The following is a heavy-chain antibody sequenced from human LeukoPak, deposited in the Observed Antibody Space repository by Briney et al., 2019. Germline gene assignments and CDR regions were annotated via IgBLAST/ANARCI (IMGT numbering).Heavy chain of an antibody. D-gene: IGHD3-10*01. CDR1: VGTFSSYA. Sequence: GASVKVSCKASVGTFSSYAISWVRQAPGQGLEWMGGIIPIFGTANYAQKFRGRGTITADESTTTAYMELSSLRSEDTAVYLVRGVMDYWGQGTLVTVSS. V-gene: IGHV1-69*13. J-gene: IGHJ4*02. CDR3: RGVMDY. CDR2: IIPIFGTA.